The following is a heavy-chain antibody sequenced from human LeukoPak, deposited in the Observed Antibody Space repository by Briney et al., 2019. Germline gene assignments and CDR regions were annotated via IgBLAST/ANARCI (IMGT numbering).Heavy chain of an antibody. J-gene: IGHJ3*02. Sequence: SETLSLTCAVYGGSFSGSYWSSIRQPPGKGLEWIGEINHSGSTNYNPSLKSRVTISVDTSKNQFSLKRSSVTAADTAVYYFASIPVGGRAAAPLDAFDIWGQGTMVTVSS. CDR1: GGSFSGSY. V-gene: IGHV4-34*01. D-gene: IGHD3-16*01. CDR3: ASIPVGGRAAAPLDAFDI. CDR2: INHSGST.